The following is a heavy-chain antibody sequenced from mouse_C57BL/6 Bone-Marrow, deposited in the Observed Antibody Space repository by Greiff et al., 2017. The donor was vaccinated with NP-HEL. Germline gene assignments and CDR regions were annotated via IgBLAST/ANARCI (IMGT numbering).Heavy chain of an antibody. V-gene: IGHV1-47*01. Sequence: LVESGAELVKPGASVKMSCKASGYTFTTYPIEWMKQNHGKSLEWIGNFHPYNDDTKYNEKFKGKATLTVEKSSSTVYLELSRLTSDDSAVYYCARRYDGYSYWYFDVWGTGTTVTVSS. J-gene: IGHJ1*03. CDR1: GYTFTTYP. D-gene: IGHD2-3*01. CDR3: ARRYDGYSYWYFDV. CDR2: FHPYNDDT.